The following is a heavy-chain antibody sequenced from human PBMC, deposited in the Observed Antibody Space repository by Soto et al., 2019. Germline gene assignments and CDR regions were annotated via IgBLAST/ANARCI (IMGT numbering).Heavy chain of an antibody. CDR3: AKDGGRIVGAHYYYYGMDV. CDR2: ISYDGSNK. Sequence: PGGSLRLSCAASGFTFSSYGMHWVRQAPGKGLEWVAVISYDGSNKYYADSVKGRFTISRDNSKNTLYLQMNSLRAEDTAVYYSAKDGGRIVGAHYYYYGMDVWGQGTTVTVSS. V-gene: IGHV3-30*18. CDR1: GFTFSSYG. D-gene: IGHD1-26*01. J-gene: IGHJ6*02.